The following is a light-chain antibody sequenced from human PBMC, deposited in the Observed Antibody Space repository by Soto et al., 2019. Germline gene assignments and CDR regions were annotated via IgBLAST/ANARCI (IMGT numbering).Light chain of an antibody. CDR3: QQYGSSRWT. Sequence: ESVLTHSPGTLSLSPGERATLSCRASQSVSSSYLAWYQQKPGQAPRLLIYGASSRATGIPDRFSGSGSGTDFTLHISTLEPEDFAVYYRQQYGSSRWTFGEGTRWIS. CDR2: GAS. CDR1: QSVSSSY. V-gene: IGKV3-20*01. J-gene: IGKJ1*01.